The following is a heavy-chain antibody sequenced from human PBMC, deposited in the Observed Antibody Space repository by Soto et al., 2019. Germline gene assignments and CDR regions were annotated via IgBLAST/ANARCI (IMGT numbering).Heavy chain of an antibody. Sequence: SETLYLTCTVSGGSISSSSYYWSWIRQPPGKGLEWIGYIYYSGSTNYNPSLKSRVTISVDTSKNQFSLKLSSVTAADTAVYYCARDNGYSYGYTLDHWGQGTLVTVS. D-gene: IGHD5-18*01. CDR3: ARDNGYSYGYTLDH. J-gene: IGHJ4*02. CDR1: GGSISSSSYY. V-gene: IGHV4-61*01. CDR2: IYYSGST.